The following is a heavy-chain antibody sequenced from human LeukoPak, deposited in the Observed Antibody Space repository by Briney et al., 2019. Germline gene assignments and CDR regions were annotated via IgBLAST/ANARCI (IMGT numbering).Heavy chain of an antibody. Sequence: NPSETLSLTCAVYGGSFSGYYWSWIRQPPGKGLEWIGEINHSGSTNYNPSLKSRVTISVDTSKNQFSLKLSSVTAADTAVYYCARGSLVAGPEAFDIWGQGTMVTVSS. V-gene: IGHV4-34*01. D-gene: IGHD2-15*01. CDR2: INHSGST. CDR3: ARGSLVAGPEAFDI. CDR1: GGSFSGYY. J-gene: IGHJ3*02.